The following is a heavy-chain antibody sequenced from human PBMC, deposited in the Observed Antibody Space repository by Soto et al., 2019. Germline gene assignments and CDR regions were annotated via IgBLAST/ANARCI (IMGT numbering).Heavy chain of an antibody. CDR3: ARGGRVCSWYQSLGCMDF. Sequence: GESLKISRKGSGYSFTRYWIRCVRQMPGKGLEWMGRIDPRDSCSNYIPSFQGHVTISAHKSISTAYLQWSSLKASDTAMYNCARGGRVCSWYQSLGCMDFRGQGTSLTVSS. CDR1: GYSFTRYW. V-gene: IGHV5-10-1*01. CDR2: IDPRDSCS. D-gene: IGHD6-13*01. J-gene: IGHJ6*02.